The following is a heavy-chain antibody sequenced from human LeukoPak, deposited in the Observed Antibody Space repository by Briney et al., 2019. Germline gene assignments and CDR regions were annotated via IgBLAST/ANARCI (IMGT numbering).Heavy chain of an antibody. Sequence: GGTLRLSCAASGFTFSSYGMSWVRQAPGKGLEWVSAISGSGGSTYYADSVKGRFTISRDNSKNTLYLQMNSLRAEDTAVYYCARVRREVRGVSRNYFDYWGQGTLVTVSS. CDR2: ISGSGGST. CDR1: GFTFSSYG. J-gene: IGHJ4*02. D-gene: IGHD3-10*01. CDR3: ARVRREVRGVSRNYFDY. V-gene: IGHV3-23*01.